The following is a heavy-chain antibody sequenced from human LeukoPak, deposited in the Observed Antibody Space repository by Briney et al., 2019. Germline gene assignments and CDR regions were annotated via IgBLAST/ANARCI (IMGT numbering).Heavy chain of an antibody. D-gene: IGHD2-2*01. CDR3: IVVPAADYYYYGMDV. V-gene: IGHV3-23*01. CDR1: GFNFSSYA. J-gene: IGHJ6*02. CDR2: ISGSGGST. Sequence: PGGSLRLSCAASGFNFSSYAMSWVRQAPGKGLEWVSAISGSGGSTYYADSVKGRFTISRDNSKNTLYLQMNSLRAEDTAVYYCIVVPAADYYYYGMDVWGQGTTVTVSS.